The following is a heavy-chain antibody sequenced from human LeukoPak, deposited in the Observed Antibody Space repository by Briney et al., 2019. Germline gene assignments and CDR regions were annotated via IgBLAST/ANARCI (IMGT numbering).Heavy chain of an antibody. Sequence: PSQTLSLTCTVSLGSLSSGGYYWSWIRQHPGKGLEWIGYIYYSGSTYYNPSLKSRVTISVDTSKNQSSLKLSSVTAADKDVYYFASDYYDSSGYTYYFDYWGQGTLVTVSS. CDR3: ASDYYDSSGYTYYFDY. V-gene: IGHV4-31*03. J-gene: IGHJ4*02. CDR2: IYYSGST. D-gene: IGHD3-22*01. CDR1: LGSLSSGGYY.